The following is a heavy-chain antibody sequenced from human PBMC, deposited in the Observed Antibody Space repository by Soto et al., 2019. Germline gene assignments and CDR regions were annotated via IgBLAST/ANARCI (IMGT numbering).Heavy chain of an antibody. CDR1: GFTFSSYG. Sequence: QVQLVESGGGVVQPGRSLRLSCAASGFTFSSYGMHWVRQAPGKGLEWVAVISYDGSNKYYADSVKGRFTISRDNSKNPLYLQMNSLRAEDTAVYYYAKYLGGGYDLGIFDDWGQGTLVTVSS. D-gene: IGHD5-12*01. V-gene: IGHV3-30*18. CDR2: ISYDGSNK. CDR3: AKYLGGGYDLGIFDD. J-gene: IGHJ4*02.